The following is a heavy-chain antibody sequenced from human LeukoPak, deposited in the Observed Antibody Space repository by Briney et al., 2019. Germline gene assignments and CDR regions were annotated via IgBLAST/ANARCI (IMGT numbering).Heavy chain of an antibody. CDR1: GNSISSYY. D-gene: IGHD2-2*01. CDR2: IYYSGST. J-gene: IGHJ6*02. V-gene: IGHV4-59*12. CDR3: ARECFSSICPYNNMDV. Sequence: SETLSLTCTVSGNSISSYYWSWIRQPPGKGLEWIGYIYYSGSTNYNPSLKSRLTMSVDTSRNQFSLKLNSVTAADTAVYYCARECFSSICPYNNMDVWGQGTTVTVSS.